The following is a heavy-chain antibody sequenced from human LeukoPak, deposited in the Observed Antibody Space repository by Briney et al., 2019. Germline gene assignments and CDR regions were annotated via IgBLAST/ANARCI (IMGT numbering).Heavy chain of an antibody. J-gene: IGHJ4*02. Sequence: GASVKVSCKASGYAFSGYYMHWVRQAPGQGLELMGWISPSNGGTNYAQNFQGRVTMTRDTSISTAYMELSSLTSDDTAVYYCARGPTYYDSSGYRLEYWGQGTLVTVSS. V-gene: IGHV1-2*02. CDR1: GYAFSGYY. CDR3: ARGPTYYDSSGYRLEY. CDR2: ISPSNGGT. D-gene: IGHD3-22*01.